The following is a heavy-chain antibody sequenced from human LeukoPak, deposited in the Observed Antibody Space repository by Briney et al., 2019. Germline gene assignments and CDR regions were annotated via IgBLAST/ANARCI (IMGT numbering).Heavy chain of an antibody. D-gene: IGHD3-10*01. Sequence: SETLSLTCTVSGGSISSGSYSWSWIRQPAGEGLEWIGRIYTTGSTNYHPSLKSRVTISVDTSKNQFSLKLNSVTAADTAVYYCARGSPISMVRGVSNWFDPWGQGTLVTVSS. V-gene: IGHV4-61*02. CDR3: ARGSPISMVRGVSNWFDP. CDR2: IYTTGST. CDR1: GGSISSGSYS. J-gene: IGHJ5*02.